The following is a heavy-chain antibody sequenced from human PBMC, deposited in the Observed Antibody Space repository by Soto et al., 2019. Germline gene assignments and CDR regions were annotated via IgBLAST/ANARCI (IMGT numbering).Heavy chain of an antibody. D-gene: IGHD1-26*01. V-gene: IGHV3-23*01. CDR3: AKAKGRSNFYYSGLDV. CDR2: ITAATGTT. J-gene: IGHJ6*02. CDR1: GFTFGSYG. Sequence: EVQLLESGGGLVQPGGSLRLSCAASGFTFGSYGRTWVRQAPGKGRDCVSGITAATGTTYYADSVKGRFTISRDLSTNTLFLQMNSLRAADSAVYYCAKAKGRSNFYYSGLDVWGQGTTVTVSS.